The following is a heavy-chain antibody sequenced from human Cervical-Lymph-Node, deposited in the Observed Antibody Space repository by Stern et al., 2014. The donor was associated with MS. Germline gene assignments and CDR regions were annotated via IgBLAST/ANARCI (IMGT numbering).Heavy chain of an antibody. D-gene: IGHD4-17*01. J-gene: IGHJ4*02. CDR3: ASNNHYGVSLDY. CDR2: IQYECRHV. V-gene: IGHV3-74*02. Sequence: EVQLVESGGGLVQPGGSLRLSCAASGFTFSAYWMHWVRQSPGTGLAWVSRIQYECRHVNYADSVKGRFIGSKDNAKSQLFLQMNSLRADDTAVYYCASNNHYGVSLDYWGQGALVTVSS. CDR1: GFTFSAYW.